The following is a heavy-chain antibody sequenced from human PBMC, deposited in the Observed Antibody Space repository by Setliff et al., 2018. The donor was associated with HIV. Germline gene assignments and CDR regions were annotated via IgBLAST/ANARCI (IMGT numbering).Heavy chain of an antibody. Sequence: KPSETLSLTCTVSGGSITGHYWSWIRQPPGKGPEWIGYISYSGISNYNPSLKSRVTISLDTSKNHLSLQLRSVTAADTAVYHCARGLRGFMISFGGVAFDVWGHGTMVTVS. CDR2: ISYSGIS. D-gene: IGHD3-16*01. J-gene: IGHJ3*01. CDR3: ARGLRGFMISFGGVAFDV. V-gene: IGHV4-59*11. CDR1: GGSITGHY.